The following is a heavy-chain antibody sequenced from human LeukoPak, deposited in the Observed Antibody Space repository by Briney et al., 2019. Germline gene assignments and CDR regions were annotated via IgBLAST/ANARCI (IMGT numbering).Heavy chain of an antibody. CDR3: ARQWLYFDWLPFDY. CDR1: GGSISSSSYY. Sequence: PSETLSLTCTVSGGSISSSSYYWGWIRQPPGKGLEWIGSIYYSGSTYYNPSLKSRVTISVDTSKNQFSLKLSSVTAADTAVYYCARQWLYFDWLPFDYWGQGTLVTVSS. J-gene: IGHJ4*02. V-gene: IGHV4-39*01. D-gene: IGHD3-9*01. CDR2: IYYSGST.